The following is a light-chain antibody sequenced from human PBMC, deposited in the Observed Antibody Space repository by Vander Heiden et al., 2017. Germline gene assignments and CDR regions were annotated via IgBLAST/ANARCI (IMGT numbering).Light chain of an antibody. CDR2: IAA. CDR3: QQTYTTTQT. CDR1: QSIGVY. V-gene: IGKV1-39*01. J-gene: IGKJ4*01. Sequence: DIPMTQSPSSLSASLGDRLTITFRTSQSIGVYLNWYQQKPGKAPNLLIYIAASLQTGVPPRFSGSGSGIDFTLTISSLQPEDSATYYCQQTYTTTQTFGGGTKVEIK.